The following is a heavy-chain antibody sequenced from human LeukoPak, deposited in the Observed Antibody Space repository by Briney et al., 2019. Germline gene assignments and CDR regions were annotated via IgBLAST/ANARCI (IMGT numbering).Heavy chain of an antibody. CDR2: IIPIFGTA. J-gene: IGHJ4*02. Sequence: SVKVSCKAWGRTFSSYAISSVRHAPGQGLEWMGRIIPIFGTANYAQKFQGRVTITADKSTSTAYMELSSLRSEDTAVYYCGRGPSVNTAGVPYWGQGTLVTVSS. V-gene: IGHV1-69*06. CDR3: GRGPSVNTAGVPY. CDR1: GRTFSSYA. D-gene: IGHD5-18*01.